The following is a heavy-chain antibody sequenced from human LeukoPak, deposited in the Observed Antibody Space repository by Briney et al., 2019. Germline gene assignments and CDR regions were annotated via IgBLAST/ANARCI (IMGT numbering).Heavy chain of an antibody. CDR2: IYYSGST. V-gene: IGHV4-59*12. CDR3: ARVGSYYGSGTFDY. J-gene: IGHJ4*02. Sequence: SETLSLTCTVSGGSISSYYWSWIRQPPGKELEWIGYIYYSGSTYYNPSLKSRVTISVDTSKNQFSLKLSSVTAADTAVYYCARVGSYYGSGTFDYWGQGTLVTVSS. CDR1: GGSISSYY. D-gene: IGHD3-10*01.